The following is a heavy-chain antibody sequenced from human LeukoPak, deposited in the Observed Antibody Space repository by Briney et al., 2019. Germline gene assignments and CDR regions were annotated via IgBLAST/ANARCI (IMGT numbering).Heavy chain of an antibody. V-gene: IGHV3-30*04. J-gene: IGHJ4*02. D-gene: IGHD3-10*01. CDR3: ARDRYYGSGSYSFDF. CDR2: ISNDGSNK. CDR1: GFTFTSYA. Sequence: GGSLRLTCAASGFTFTSYAKHWVRQAPGKGLEWVAVISNDGSNKYYADSVKGRFTFSRDNSKNTLNLQMNSLRAEDTAVYYCARDRYYGSGSYSFDFWCRGTLVTVSS.